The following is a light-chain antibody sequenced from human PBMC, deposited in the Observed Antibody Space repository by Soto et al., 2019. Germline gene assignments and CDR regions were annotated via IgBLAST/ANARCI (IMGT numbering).Light chain of an antibody. CDR2: DVS. CDR3: SSYRNGNTRQIV. Sequence: QSLLTQPASVSGSPGQSITISYTGTSSDVGGYNYVSWYQHHPGKAPKLMIYDVSNRPSGVSNRFSGSKSGNTASLSISGLQPEDEADYYCSSYRNGNTRQIVCGTGTKVPVL. J-gene: IGLJ1*01. V-gene: IGLV2-14*03. CDR1: SSDVGGYNY.